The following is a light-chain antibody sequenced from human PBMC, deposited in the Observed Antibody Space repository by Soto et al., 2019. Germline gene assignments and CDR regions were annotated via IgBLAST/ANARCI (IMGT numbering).Light chain of an antibody. Sequence: DVHLTQSPSTLSASVGDRVTITCRASQTHISYLAWYQQKPGTAPKLLIYDTASLETGFPSRFSGSRSATHVTLASSRLQPDDVAPYYCQYYSDYSWTFGQGTKVDLK. CDR1: QTHISY. CDR3: QYYSDYSWT. V-gene: IGKV1-5*01. CDR2: DTA. J-gene: IGKJ1*01.